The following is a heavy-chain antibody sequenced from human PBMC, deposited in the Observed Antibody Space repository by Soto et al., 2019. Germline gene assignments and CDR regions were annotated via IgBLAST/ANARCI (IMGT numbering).Heavy chain of an antibody. V-gene: IGHV3-30*18. CDR1: GFTFSSYG. J-gene: IGHJ4*02. CDR2: ISYDGSNK. D-gene: IGHD2-15*01. Sequence: GGSLRLSCAASGFTFSSYGMHWVRQAPGKGLEWVAVISYDGSNKYYADSVKGRFTISRDNSKNTLYLQMNSLRAEDTAVYYCAKDHEVDIVVVVAATRENYFDYWGQGTLVTVSS. CDR3: AKDHEVDIVVVVAATRENYFDY.